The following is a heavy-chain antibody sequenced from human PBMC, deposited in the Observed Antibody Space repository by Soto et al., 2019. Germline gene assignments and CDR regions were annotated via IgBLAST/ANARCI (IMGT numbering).Heavy chain of an antibody. CDR3: ARVPKIHRYSSRGGGLDP. J-gene: IGHJ5*02. D-gene: IGHD2-2*01. CDR1: GYTFISYA. V-gene: IGHV1-18*01. Sequence: QAQLVQSGPEVKQPGASVKISCKASGYTFISYAISWVRQAPGQGLEWMGWVSAEDGSTNYAERIQGRVTMTTDTPTNTASLELRTRRYDDTAVYSSARVPKIHRYSSRGGGLDPWGQGTPVTVSS. CDR2: VSAEDGST.